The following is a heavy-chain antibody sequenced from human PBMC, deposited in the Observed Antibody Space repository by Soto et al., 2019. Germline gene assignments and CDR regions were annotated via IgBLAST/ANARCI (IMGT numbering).Heavy chain of an antibody. CDR1: GYALNSYD. J-gene: IGHJ4*02. CDR3: ARAGADTFSGPFDF. Sequence: QVQLVQSGAEVKKPGASVKVSCKTSGYALNSYDITWVRQAPGQGLEWMGWISGHNGDTNYEQKFQGRVTMTTDTSTSTAYMELSSLTSDDRAVYYCARAGADTFSGPFDFWGQGTLVTVSS. V-gene: IGHV1-18*04. D-gene: IGHD5-18*01. CDR2: ISGHNGDT.